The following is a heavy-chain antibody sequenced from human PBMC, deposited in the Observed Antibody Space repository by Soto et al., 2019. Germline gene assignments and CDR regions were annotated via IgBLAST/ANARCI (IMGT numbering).Heavy chain of an antibody. J-gene: IGHJ4*02. V-gene: IGHV3-48*03. D-gene: IGHD1-26*01. CDR2: ISSSGSTI. CDR3: ARDRGRSYPFPHYFDY. Sequence: GGSLRLSCAASGFTFSSYEMNWVRQAPGKGLEWVSYISSSGSTIYYADSVKGRFTISRDNAKNSLYLQMNSLRAEDTAVYYCARDRGRSYPFPHYFDYWGQGTLVTVSS. CDR1: GFTFSSYE.